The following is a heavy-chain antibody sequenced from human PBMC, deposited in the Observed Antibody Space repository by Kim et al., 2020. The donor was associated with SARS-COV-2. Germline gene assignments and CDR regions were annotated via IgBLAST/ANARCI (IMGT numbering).Heavy chain of an antibody. D-gene: IGHD3-10*01. CDR2: ISGSGGST. V-gene: IGHV3-23*01. Sequence: GGSLRLSCAASGFTFSSYAMSWVRQAPGKGLEWVSAISGSGGSTYYADSVKGRFTISRDNSKNTLYLQMNSLRAEDTAVYYCAKEKLLWFGELFYGMDVWGQGTTVTVSS. CDR3: AKEKLLWFGELFYGMDV. J-gene: IGHJ6*02. CDR1: GFTFSSYA.